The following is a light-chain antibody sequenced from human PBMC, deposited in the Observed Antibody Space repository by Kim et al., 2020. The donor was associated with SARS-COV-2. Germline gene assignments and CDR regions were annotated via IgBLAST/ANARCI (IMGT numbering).Light chain of an antibody. V-gene: IGKV3-15*01. Sequence: EIVLTQSPATLSASAGERASLSCRASQSISSNLAWYQQKPGQPPRLLIYAASSRATDIPARFSGSGSGTEFTLTISSLQSEDFAVYYCQEYNYWPLYTFGQGTKLEI. CDR1: QSISSN. CDR3: QEYNYWPLYT. CDR2: AAS. J-gene: IGKJ2*01.